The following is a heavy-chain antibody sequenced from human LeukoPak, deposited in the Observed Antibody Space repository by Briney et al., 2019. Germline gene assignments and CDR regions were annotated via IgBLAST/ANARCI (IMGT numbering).Heavy chain of an antibody. Sequence: GGSLRLSCAASGFTFSSYAMSWVRQAPGKGLEWVSAISGSGGSTYYADSVKGRFTISRDNSKNTLYLQMNSLRAEDTAVYYCAKDRHYYDSSGYYYWNFDLWGRGTLVTVSS. J-gene: IGHJ2*01. D-gene: IGHD3-22*01. CDR1: GFTFSSYA. CDR3: AKDRHYYDSSGYYYWNFDL. CDR2: ISGSGGST. V-gene: IGHV3-23*01.